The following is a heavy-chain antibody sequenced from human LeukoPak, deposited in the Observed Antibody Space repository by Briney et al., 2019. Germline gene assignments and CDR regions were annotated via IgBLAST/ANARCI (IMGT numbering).Heavy chain of an antibody. J-gene: IGHJ6*03. D-gene: IGHD4-23*01. V-gene: IGHV4-39*07. CDR2: IYYSGST. CDR3: ARVTPRDYMDV. Sequence: SETLSLTCTVSGGSISSSSYYWGWIRQPPGKGLEWIGSIYYSGSTYYNPSLKSRVTISVDTSKNQFSLKLSSVTAADTAVYYCARVTPRDYMDVWGKGTTVIVSS. CDR1: GGSISSSSYY.